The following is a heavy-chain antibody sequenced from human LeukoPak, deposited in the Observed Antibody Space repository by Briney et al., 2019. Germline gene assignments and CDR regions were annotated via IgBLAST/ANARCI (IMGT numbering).Heavy chain of an antibody. V-gene: IGHV1-18*01. J-gene: IGHJ4*02. CDR1: GYTFTSYG. Sequence: ASVKVSCKASGYTFTSYGISWVRQAPGQGLEWMGWISAYNGNTNYAQKLQGRVTMTTDTSTSTAYMELRSLRSDDTAVYYCAKNVSDSKTGGCNNFGFLGQGTLVTVSS. CDR3: AKNVSDSKTGGCNNFGF. CDR2: ISAYNGNT. D-gene: IGHD4-23*01.